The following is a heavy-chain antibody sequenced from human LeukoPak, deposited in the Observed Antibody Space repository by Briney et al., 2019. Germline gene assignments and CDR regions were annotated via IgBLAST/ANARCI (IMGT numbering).Heavy chain of an antibody. CDR1: GGSFSDYY. V-gene: IGHV4-34*01. CDR2: INHSGST. D-gene: IGHD6-6*01. CDR3: ARRAGIAARPYYYYMDV. Sequence: SETLSLTCAVYGGSFSDYYWTWIRQPPGKGLEWIGEINHSGSTNYNPSLKTRVTISVDTSKNQFSLNLTSVTAADTAVYYCARRAGIAARPYYYYMDVWGKGTTVTVSS. J-gene: IGHJ6*03.